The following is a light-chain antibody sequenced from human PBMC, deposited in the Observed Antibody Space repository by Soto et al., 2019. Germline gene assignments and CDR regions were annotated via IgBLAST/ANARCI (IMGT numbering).Light chain of an antibody. Sequence: QSALTQPPSASGSPGQSLTISCTGTSSDVGGYNFVSWYQQHPGKAPKLMIFEVSKRPSGVPDRFSGSKSGNTASLTVSWLQAEDEADYYCSSQAGRNTVVFGGGTKLTVL. V-gene: IGLV2-8*01. CDR3: SSQAGRNTVV. J-gene: IGLJ2*01. CDR2: EVS. CDR1: SSDVGGYNF.